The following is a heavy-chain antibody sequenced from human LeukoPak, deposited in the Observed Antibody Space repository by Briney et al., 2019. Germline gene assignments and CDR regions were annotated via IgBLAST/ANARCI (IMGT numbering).Heavy chain of an antibody. V-gene: IGHV4-39*07. CDR3: ARVGDYDILTGYLPGTYYNGMDV. CDR1: VGSISSTSYY. Sequence: PSETLSLTCTVSVGSISSTSYYWGWIRQPPGKGLEWIASIYYGGSTYYNPSLKSRVTIFLDTSKNQFSLKLTSVTAADTAVYYCARVGDYDILTGYLPGTYYNGMDVWGQGTTVTVSS. D-gene: IGHD3-9*01. J-gene: IGHJ6*02. CDR2: IYYGGST.